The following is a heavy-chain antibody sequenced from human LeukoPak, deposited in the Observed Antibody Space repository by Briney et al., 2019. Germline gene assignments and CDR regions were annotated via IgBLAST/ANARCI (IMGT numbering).Heavy chain of an antibody. CDR3: ARDSDSGYGPFAS. V-gene: IGHV3-53*01. Sequence: PGGSLTPSCAASGFTVSNNYMSWVRQAPGKGLEWVSVIHSGGTTNYADSVQGRFTISRDNSKTTVYLHMNSLRAEDTAVYYCARDSDSGYGPFASWGQGTLVTVSS. CDR1: GFTVSNNY. CDR2: IHSGGTT. D-gene: IGHD5-12*01. J-gene: IGHJ4*02.